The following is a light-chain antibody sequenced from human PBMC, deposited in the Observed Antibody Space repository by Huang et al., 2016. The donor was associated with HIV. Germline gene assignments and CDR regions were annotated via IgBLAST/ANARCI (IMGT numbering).Light chain of an antibody. V-gene: IGKV3-11*01. CDR2: DTS. CDR1: QSVSSD. CDR3: QQRSNWPPWT. J-gene: IGKJ1*01. Sequence: EIVLTQSPATLYLSPGERATLSCRTSQSVSSDLAWYKQKPGQAPRLLIYDTSSRATGLPARFSGSGSGTDFTLTISSLEPEDFAVYYCQQRSNWPPWTFGQGTKVEIK.